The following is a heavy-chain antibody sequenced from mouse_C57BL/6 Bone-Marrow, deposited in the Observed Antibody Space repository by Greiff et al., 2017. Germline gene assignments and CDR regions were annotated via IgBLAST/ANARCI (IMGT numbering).Heavy chain of an antibody. Sequence: EVQLQESGGDLVKPGGSLKLSCAASGFTFSSYGMSRVRQTPDKRLEWVATISSGGSYTYYPDSVKGRFTISRDNAKNTLYLQMSSLKSDDTAMYDCARQTVVHYYAMDYWGQGTSVTVSS. CDR3: ARQTVVHYYAMDY. J-gene: IGHJ4*01. CDR2: ISSGGSYT. CDR1: GFTFSSYG. D-gene: IGHD1-1*01. V-gene: IGHV5-6*01.